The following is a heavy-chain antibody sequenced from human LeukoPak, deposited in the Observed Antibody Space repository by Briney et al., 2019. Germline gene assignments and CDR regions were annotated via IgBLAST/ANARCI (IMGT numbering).Heavy chain of an antibody. V-gene: IGHV3-9*01. Sequence: PGGSLRLSCAASGFIFDDYAMHWVRQAPGKGLEWVSGISWNSFTIGYGESVKGRFTTSRDNGKNSLYLQMNSLRAEDTAFYYCAKVRTRYSEYRNSWSDGFDIWGQGTMVTVSS. D-gene: IGHD6-13*01. CDR1: GFIFDDYA. CDR2: ISWNSFTI. J-gene: IGHJ3*02. CDR3: AKVRTRYSEYRNSWSDGFDI.